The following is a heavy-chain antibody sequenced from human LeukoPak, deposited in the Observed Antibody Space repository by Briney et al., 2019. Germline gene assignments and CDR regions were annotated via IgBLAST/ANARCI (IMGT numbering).Heavy chain of an antibody. CDR1: GGSISSGGYY. D-gene: IGHD3-22*01. V-gene: IGHV4-31*03. CDR3: ARVMYYYDSSGYYYLAFDI. CDR2: IYYSGST. Sequence: PSETLSLTCTVSGGSISSGGYYWSWIRQHPGKGLEWIGYIYYSGSTYYNPSLKSRVTISVDTSKNLFSLKLSSVTAADTAVYYCARVMYYYDSSGYYYLAFDIWGQGTMVTVSS. J-gene: IGHJ3*02.